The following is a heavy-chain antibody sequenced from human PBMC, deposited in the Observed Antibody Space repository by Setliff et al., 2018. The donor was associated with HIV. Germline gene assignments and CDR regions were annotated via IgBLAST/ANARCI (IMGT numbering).Heavy chain of an antibody. CDR1: GFTVSSNY. CDR2: MYDGGST. CDR3: AKGSGFYDY. D-gene: IGHD3-22*01. Sequence: PSETLSLSCAASGFTVSSNYMTWVRQAPGKGLEWVALMYDGGSTHYADSVKGRFTITRDISKNTLDLQMNSLRVDDTAVYYCAKGSGFYDYWGQGTLVTVSS. V-gene: IGHV3-53*01. J-gene: IGHJ4*02.